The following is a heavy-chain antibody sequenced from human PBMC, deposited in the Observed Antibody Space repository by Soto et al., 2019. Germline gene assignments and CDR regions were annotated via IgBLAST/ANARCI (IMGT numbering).Heavy chain of an antibody. J-gene: IGHJ5*02. CDR1: GGSISSYY. Sequence: LSLTCTVSGGSISSYYWSWIRQPAGKGLEWIGRIYTSGSTNYNPSLKSRVTMSVDTSKNQFSLKLSSVTAADTAVYYCARVNCSSTSCYWSVANNWFDPWGQGTMVTVYS. V-gene: IGHV4-4*07. D-gene: IGHD2-2*01. CDR2: IYTSGST. CDR3: ARVNCSSTSCYWSVANNWFDP.